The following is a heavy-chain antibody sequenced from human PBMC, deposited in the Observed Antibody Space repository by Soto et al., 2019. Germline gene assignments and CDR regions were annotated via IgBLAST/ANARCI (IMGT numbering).Heavy chain of an antibody. CDR2: IYYRGNT. Sequence: QVQLQESGPGLVKPSETLSLTCTVAGGSISSSGYYWGWIRQPPGQGLEWIGNIYYRGNTHYSPSLKSRVTISVDTSRNQFSLQLRSVTAADTAVYYCVRGGSYTDFYFDFWGQGTLVIVSS. D-gene: IGHD1-26*01. J-gene: IGHJ4*02. CDR3: VRGGSYTDFYFDF. CDR1: GGSISSSGYY. V-gene: IGHV4-39*01.